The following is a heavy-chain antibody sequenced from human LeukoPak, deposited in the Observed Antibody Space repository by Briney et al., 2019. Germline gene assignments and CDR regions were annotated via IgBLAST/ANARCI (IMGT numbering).Heavy chain of an antibody. CDR1: GGSISSGSYY. CDR3: ARGARSYGN. D-gene: IGHD3-10*01. V-gene: IGHV4-61*02. J-gene: IGHJ4*02. Sequence: SETLSLTCTVSGGSISSGSYYWNWIRQPAGKGLEWIGRIYSSGSTNYNPSLKSRVTISVDTSKNQFSLKLSSVTAADTAVYYCARGARSYGNWGQGTLVTVSS. CDR2: IYSSGST.